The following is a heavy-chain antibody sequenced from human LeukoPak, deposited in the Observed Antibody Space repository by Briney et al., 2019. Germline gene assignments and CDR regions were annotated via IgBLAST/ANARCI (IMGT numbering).Heavy chain of an antibody. V-gene: IGHV3-21*01. J-gene: IGHJ4*02. CDR2: ISSSSSYI. D-gene: IGHD3-3*01. CDR3: ARERQNKDFWSGGDY. CDR1: GFTFSSYS. Sequence: PGGSLRLSCAASGFTFSSYSMNWVRQAPGKGLEWVSSISSSSSYIYYADSVKGQFTISRDDAKNSLYLQMNSLRAEDTAVYYCARERQNKDFWSGGDYWGQGTLVTVSS.